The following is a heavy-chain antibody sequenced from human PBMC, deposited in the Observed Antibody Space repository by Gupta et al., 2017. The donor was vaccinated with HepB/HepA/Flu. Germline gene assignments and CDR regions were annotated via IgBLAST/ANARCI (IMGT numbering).Heavy chain of an antibody. CDR2: ISYDGSNK. D-gene: IGHD5-12*01. V-gene: IGHV3-30*18. J-gene: IGHJ4*02. Sequence: QVQLVESGGGVVQPGRSLRLSCAASGFTFSSYGMHWVRQAPGKGLEWVAVISYDGSNKYYADSVKGRFTISRDNSKNTLYLQMNSLRAEDTAVYYCAKDGGYSGYDLGYWGQGTLVTVSS. CDR3: AKDGGYSGYDLGY. CDR1: GFTFSSYG.